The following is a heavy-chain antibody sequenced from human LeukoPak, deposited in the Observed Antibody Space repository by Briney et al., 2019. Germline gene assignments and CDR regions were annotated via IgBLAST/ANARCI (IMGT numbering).Heavy chain of an antibody. Sequence: SETLSLTCAVYGGSFSGYYWSWIRQPPGKGLEWIGEINHSGSTNYNPSLKSRVTISVDTSKYQFSLKLSSVTAADTAVYYCARGSGGQKGNMDVWGKGTTVTVSS. CDR3: ARGSGGQKGNMDV. CDR1: GGSFSGYY. J-gene: IGHJ6*03. V-gene: IGHV4-34*01. CDR2: INHSGST. D-gene: IGHD3-10*01.